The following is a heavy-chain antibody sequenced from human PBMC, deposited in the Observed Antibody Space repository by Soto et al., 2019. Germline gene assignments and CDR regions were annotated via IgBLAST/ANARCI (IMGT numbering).Heavy chain of an antibody. Sequence: LSLTCAASGFTFSSYAMSWVRQAPGKGLEWVSAISGSGGSTYYADSVKGRFTISRDNSKNTLYLQMNSLRAEDTAVYYCAKEGYCSGGSCYDYYYYYYMDVWGKGTTVTVSS. J-gene: IGHJ6*03. V-gene: IGHV3-23*01. CDR2: ISGSGGST. D-gene: IGHD2-15*01. CDR1: GFTFSSYA. CDR3: AKEGYCSGGSCYDYYYYYYMDV.